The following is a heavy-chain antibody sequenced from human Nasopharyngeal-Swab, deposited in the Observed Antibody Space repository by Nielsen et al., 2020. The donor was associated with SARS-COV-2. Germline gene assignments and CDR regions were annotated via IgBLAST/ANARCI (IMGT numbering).Heavy chain of an antibody. CDR3: ARDRTIFGVVQGWFDP. D-gene: IGHD3-3*01. V-gene: IGHV4-59*01. CDR2: IYYSGST. J-gene: IGHJ5*02. Sequence: RQAPGKGLEWIGYIYYSGSTNYNPFLKSRVTISVDTSKNQFSLKLSSVTAADTAVYYCARDRTIFGVVQGWFDPWGQGTLVTVSS.